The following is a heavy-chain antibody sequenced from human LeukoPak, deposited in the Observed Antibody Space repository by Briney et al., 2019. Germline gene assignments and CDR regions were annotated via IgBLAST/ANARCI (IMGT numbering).Heavy chain of an antibody. J-gene: IGHJ4*02. CDR2: VDPEDGET. CDR1: GYTFTDYY. Sequence: ASVKVSCKVSGYTFTDYYMRWVQQAPGKGLEWMGLVDPEDGETIYAEKFQGRVTITADTSTDTAYMELSSLRSEDTAVYYCATWGRRLVQKDYWGQGTLVTVSS. D-gene: IGHD6-19*01. V-gene: IGHV1-69-2*01. CDR3: ATWGRRLVQKDY.